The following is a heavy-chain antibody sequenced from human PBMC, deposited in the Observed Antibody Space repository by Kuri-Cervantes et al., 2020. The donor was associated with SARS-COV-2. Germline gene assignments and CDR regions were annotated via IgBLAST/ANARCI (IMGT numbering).Heavy chain of an antibody. Sequence: GSLRPSCAVYGASFSGYYWSWRRQPPGKGLEWIGEINHSGSTNYNRSPKSRVTISVDTSKNQFSLKLSSVTAADTAVYYCARQLDYDILTYYGMDVWGEGITVTVSS. CDR1: GASFSGYY. J-gene: IGHJ6*01. CDR3: ARQLDYDILTYYGMDV. V-gene: IGHV4-34*01. D-gene: IGHD3-9*01. CDR2: INHSGST.